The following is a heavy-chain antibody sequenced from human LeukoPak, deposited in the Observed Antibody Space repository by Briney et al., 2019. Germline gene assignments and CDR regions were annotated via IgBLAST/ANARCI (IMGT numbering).Heavy chain of an antibody. D-gene: IGHD3-22*01. CDR2: IRFDGSKK. CDR3: VKDRQYYETSGYYSDAFDF. J-gene: IGHJ3*01. CDR1: GFTFISHA. V-gene: IGHV3-30*02. Sequence: GGSLRLSCTASGFTFISHAMHWVRQAPGQGLEWVAFIRFDGSKKYYAESVKGRFTISRDNSKSTLSLQMTSLRAEDTAVYYCVKDRQYYETSGYYSDAFDFWGQGTMVSVSS.